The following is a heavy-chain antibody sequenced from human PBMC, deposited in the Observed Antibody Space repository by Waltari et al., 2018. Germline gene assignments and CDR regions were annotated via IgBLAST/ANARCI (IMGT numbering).Heavy chain of an antibody. Sequence: QVQLVESGGGVVQPGGSLRLSCAASGFTFSSYGMHWVRQAPGKGLEWVAFIRYDGSNKYYADSVKGRFTISRDNSKNTLYLQMNSLRAEDTAVYYCAKPIGYALGYYYYGMDVWGQGTTVTVSS. J-gene: IGHJ6*02. CDR2: IRYDGSNK. D-gene: IGHD2-8*01. CDR1: GFTFSSYG. V-gene: IGHV3-30*02. CDR3: AKPIGYALGYYYYGMDV.